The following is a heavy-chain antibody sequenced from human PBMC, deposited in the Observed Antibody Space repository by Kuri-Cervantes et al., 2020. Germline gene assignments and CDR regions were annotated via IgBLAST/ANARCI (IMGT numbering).Heavy chain of an antibody. J-gene: IGHJ6*03. CDR2: ISGSGGST. CDR1: GFTFSSYA. CDR3: ARAEYYYDSSGPLRYYYYYMDV. Sequence: GGSLRLSCAASGFTFSSYAMSWVRQAPGKGLEWVSAISGSGGSTYYADSVKGRFTIFRDNAKNSLYLQMNSLRAEDTAVYYCARAEYYYDSSGPLRYYYYYMDVRGKGTTVTVSS. D-gene: IGHD3-22*01. V-gene: IGHV3-23*01.